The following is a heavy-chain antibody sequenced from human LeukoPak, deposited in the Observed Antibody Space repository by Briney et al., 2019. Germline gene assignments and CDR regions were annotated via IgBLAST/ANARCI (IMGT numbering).Heavy chain of an antibody. D-gene: IGHD3-9*01. V-gene: IGHV4-31*11. Sequence: PSQTLSLTCAVSGGSISSGGYSWSWIRQHPGKGLEWIGYIYYSGSTYYNPSLKSRVTISVDTSKNQCSLKLSSVTAADTAVYYCARVPRRGDILTGYYTTAFAFDIWGQGTMVTVSS. CDR3: ARVPRRGDILTGYYTTAFAFDI. CDR1: GGSISSGGYS. J-gene: IGHJ3*02. CDR2: IYYSGST.